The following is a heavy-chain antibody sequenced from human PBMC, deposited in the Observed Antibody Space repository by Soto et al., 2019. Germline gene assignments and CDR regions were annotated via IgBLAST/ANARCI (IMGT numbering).Heavy chain of an antibody. J-gene: IGHJ5*02. V-gene: IGHV4-30-2*01. Sequence: SETLSLTCAVSGGSISSGGYSWSWIRQPPGKGLEWIGYIYHSGSTYYNPSLKSRVTISVDRSKNQFSLKLSSVTAADTAVYYCARGDYGDSGWFDPWGQGTLVTVSS. CDR3: ARGDYGDSGWFDP. D-gene: IGHD4-17*01. CDR1: GGSISSGGYS. CDR2: IYHSGST.